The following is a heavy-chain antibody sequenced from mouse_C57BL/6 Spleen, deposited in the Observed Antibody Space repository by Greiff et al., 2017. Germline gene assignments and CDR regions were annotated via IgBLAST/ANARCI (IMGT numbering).Heavy chain of an antibody. CDR3: AREGFAC. CDR1: GYAFSSSW. V-gene: IGHV1-82*01. CDR2: IYPGDGDT. J-gene: IGHJ3*01. Sequence: VQLQQSGPELVKPGASVKISCKASGYAFSSSWMNWVKQRPGKGLEWIGRIYPGDGDTNYNGKFKGKATLTADKTSSTAYMQLSSLTSEDSAVYFCAREGFACWGQGALVTVSA.